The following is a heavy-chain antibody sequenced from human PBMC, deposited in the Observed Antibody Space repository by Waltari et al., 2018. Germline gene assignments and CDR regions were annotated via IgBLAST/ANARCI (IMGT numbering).Heavy chain of an antibody. CDR3: ARARRARQLVPWYYYYGMDV. Sequence: QVPLVQPGTGVKKPGSAAKVSCKASWGTCRRSAISRVGQAPGQGREWMGGMSPICGTASYAQKCQGRVTITTDEATSTAYMELSSLRSEDTAVYYCARARRARQLVPWYYYYGMDVWGQGTTVTVSS. CDR1: WGTCRRSA. CDR2: MSPICGTA. D-gene: IGHD6-6*01. V-gene: IGHV1-69*05. J-gene: IGHJ6*02.